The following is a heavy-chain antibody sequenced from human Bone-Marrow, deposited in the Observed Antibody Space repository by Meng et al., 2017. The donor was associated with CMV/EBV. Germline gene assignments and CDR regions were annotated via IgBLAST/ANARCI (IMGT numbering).Heavy chain of an antibody. CDR3: ARVPGRLDWHFDL. D-gene: IGHD1-26*01. V-gene: IGHV4-34*01. J-gene: IGHJ2*01. CDR1: GGSFSGYY. Sequence: SETLSLTCAVYGGSFSGYYWSWIRQPPGKGLEWIGEINHSGSTNYNPSLKSRVTISVDTSKNQFSLKLSSVTAADTAIYYCARVPGRLDWHFDLWGRGTLVTFSS. CDR2: INHSGST.